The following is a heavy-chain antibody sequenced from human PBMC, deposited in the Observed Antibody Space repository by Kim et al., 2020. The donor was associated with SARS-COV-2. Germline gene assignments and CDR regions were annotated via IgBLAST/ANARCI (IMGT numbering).Heavy chain of an antibody. D-gene: IGHD1-26*01. CDR3: VGVGANSARYYFDY. Sequence: SVKVSCKASGGTFSSYAISWVRQAPGQGLEWMGGIIPIFGTANYAQKFQGRVTITADESTSTAYMELSSLRSEDTAVYYCVGVGANSARYYFDYWGQGTLVTVSS. CDR2: IIPIFGTA. V-gene: IGHV1-69*13. J-gene: IGHJ4*02. CDR1: GGTFSSYA.